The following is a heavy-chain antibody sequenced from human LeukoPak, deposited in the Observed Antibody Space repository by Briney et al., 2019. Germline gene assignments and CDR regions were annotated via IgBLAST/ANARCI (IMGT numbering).Heavy chain of an antibody. CDR1: GFSLSDHY. Sequence: GASVRLSCAASGFSLSDHYMGWVRQAPGKGLEWVGRSRDKANSYSTEYAASLKGRFTISRDDLRNSLHLQMNSLKTEDTAVYYCTRAVVAEGNDIWGQGTMVTVSS. J-gene: IGHJ3*02. CDR2: SRDKANSYST. D-gene: IGHD3-22*01. CDR3: TRAVVAEGNDI. V-gene: IGHV3-72*01.